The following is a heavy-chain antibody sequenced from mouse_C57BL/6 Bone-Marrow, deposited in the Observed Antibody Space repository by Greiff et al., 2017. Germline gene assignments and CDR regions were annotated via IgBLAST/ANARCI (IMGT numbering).Heavy chain of an antibody. J-gene: IGHJ3*01. V-gene: IGHV1-54*01. D-gene: IGHD4-1*01. CDR1: GYAFTNYL. CDR3: ARSKNWDSWFAY. CDR2: INPGSGGT. Sequence: VQLQQSGAELVRPGTSVQVSCTASGYAFTNYLIEWVKQRPGQGLEWIGVINPGSGGTNYNEKFKGKATLTADKSSSTAYMQLSSLTSEDAAVYCCARSKNWDSWFAYWGQGTLVTVSA.